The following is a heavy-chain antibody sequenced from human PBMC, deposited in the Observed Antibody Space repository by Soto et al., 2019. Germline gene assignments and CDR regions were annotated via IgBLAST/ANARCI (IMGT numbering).Heavy chain of an antibody. Sequence: QVQLVASGGGVVQPGRSLRLSCAASGFTFSSYGMHWVRQAPGKGLEWVAVISYDGSNKYYADSVKGRFTISRDNSKTTVYLQMNSLRAEDTAVYDGATIQGVPAARVLGAQMGYWGEGTLVTVSS. CDR2: ISYDGSNK. CDR1: GFTFSSYG. V-gene: IGHV3-30*03. CDR3: ATIQGVPAARVLGAQMGY. J-gene: IGHJ4*02. D-gene: IGHD2-2*01.